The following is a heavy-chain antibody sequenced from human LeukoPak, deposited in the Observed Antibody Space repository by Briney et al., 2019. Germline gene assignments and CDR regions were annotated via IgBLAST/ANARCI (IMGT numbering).Heavy chain of an antibody. CDR1: GGSISSSSYY. J-gene: IGHJ4*02. Sequence: SETLSLTCTVSGGSISSSSYYWSWIRQPPGKGLEWIGYIYHSGSTNYNPSLKSRVTISVDTSKNQFSLKLSSVTAADTAVYYCARLPVVTATPDYWGQGTLVTVSS. CDR3: ARLPVVTATPDY. CDR2: IYHSGST. D-gene: IGHD2-21*02. V-gene: IGHV4-61*05.